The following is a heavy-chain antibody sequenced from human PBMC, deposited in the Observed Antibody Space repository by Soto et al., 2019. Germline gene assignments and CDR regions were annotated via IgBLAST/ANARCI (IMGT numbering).Heavy chain of an antibody. CDR1: GYTFTSNH. CDR2: INPSGGRT. V-gene: IGHV1-46*01. CDR3: ARDGLPTTTVVGPVYTLDV. J-gene: IGHJ6*02. D-gene: IGHD2-15*01. Sequence: QMQLVQSGAEVKKPGASVKVSCQASGYTFTSNHMNWVRQAPGQGLEWMGMINPSGGRTTYAQRFQVRVMMKRNTSTSTKYMELSSPRAEDTAMYYCARDGLPTTTVVGPVYTLDVWGQGTTVTVS.